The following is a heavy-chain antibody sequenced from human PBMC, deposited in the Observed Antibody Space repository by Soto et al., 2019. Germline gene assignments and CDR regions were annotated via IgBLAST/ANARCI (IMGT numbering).Heavy chain of an antibody. V-gene: IGHV1-3*01. CDR2: INAGNGNT. D-gene: IGHD4-17*01. J-gene: IGHJ6*02. CDR3: ASTVRRDYYYYYYGMDV. CDR1: GYTFTSYA. Sequence: ASVKVSCKASGYTFTSYAMHWVRQAPGQRLEWMGWINAGNGNTKYSQKFQGRVTITRDTSACTAYMELSSLRSEDTAVYYCASTVRRDYYYYYYGMDVWGQGTTVTVSS.